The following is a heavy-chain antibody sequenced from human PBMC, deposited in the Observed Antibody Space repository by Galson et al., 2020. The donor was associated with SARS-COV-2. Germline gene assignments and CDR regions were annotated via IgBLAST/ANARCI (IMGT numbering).Heavy chain of an antibody. Sequence: ASVTVSCKASRYRFTDYYLHWVRTAPGQGLQYLGWLNPSLGSPGYGQTFQDRVTLTSDMSVTTAFRKLTSLTFDDTAVYYCARGISGGWPHYDFYGMDVWGQGTTVTVSS. D-gene: IGHD3-3*01. CDR2: LNPSLGSP. CDR1: RYRFTDYY. V-gene: IGHV1-2*02. CDR3: ARGISGGWPHYDFYGMDV. J-gene: IGHJ6*02.